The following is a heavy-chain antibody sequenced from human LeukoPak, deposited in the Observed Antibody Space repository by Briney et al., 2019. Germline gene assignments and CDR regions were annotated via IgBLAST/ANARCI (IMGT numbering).Heavy chain of an antibody. D-gene: IGHD3-10*01. Sequence: GGSLRLPCAASGFTLGIYWMSWVRQAPGKGLEWVAMINQDGSEKYYVESVRGRFTISRDNAKSSLYLEMNSLTGEDTAVYYCARDAGKFAHNVLDYWGQGTLVTVSS. CDR1: GFTLGIYW. V-gene: IGHV3-7*01. CDR2: INQDGSEK. CDR3: ARDAGKFAHNVLDY. J-gene: IGHJ4*02.